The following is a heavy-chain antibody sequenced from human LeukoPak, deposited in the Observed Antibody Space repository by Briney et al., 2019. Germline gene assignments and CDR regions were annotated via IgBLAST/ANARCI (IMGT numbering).Heavy chain of an antibody. CDR1: GFTFSSYE. V-gene: IGHV3-48*03. CDR2: ISSSDSTI. J-gene: IGHJ4*02. Sequence: GGSLRLSCAASGFTFSSYEMNWVRQAPGKGLEWVSYISSSDSTIYYADSVKGRFTISRDNAKNSLYLQMNSLRAEDTAVYYCARDGFTIFGVVISNDYWGQGTLVTVSS. CDR3: ARDGFTIFGVVISNDY. D-gene: IGHD3-3*01.